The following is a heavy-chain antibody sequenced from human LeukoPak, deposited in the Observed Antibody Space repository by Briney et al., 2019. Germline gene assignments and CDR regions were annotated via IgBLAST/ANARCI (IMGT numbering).Heavy chain of an antibody. CDR3: VRHVHSPSFDP. Sequence: SETLSLTCSVSGGSIDSGSYYWSWVRLPPEKGLEWIASIHYTGSTYYNPSLKSRSTISRDTPKNQFSLTLTSVIDADTAVYYCVRHVHSPSFDPWGQGTLVTVSS. CDR2: IHYTGST. J-gene: IGHJ5*02. V-gene: IGHV4-39*01. CDR1: GGSIDSGSYY.